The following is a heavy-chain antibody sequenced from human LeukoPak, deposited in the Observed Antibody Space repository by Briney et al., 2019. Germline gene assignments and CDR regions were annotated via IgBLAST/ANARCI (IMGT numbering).Heavy chain of an antibody. CDR2: ISSSGSTI. V-gene: IGHV3-48*03. Sequence: GGSLRLSCAASGFTFSSYEMNWVRQAPGKGLEWVSYISSSGSTIFYADSVKGRFTISRDNAKNSLFLQMSSLRAEDTAVYYCAREVPTGTSFDYWAQGTLVTVSS. CDR3: AREVPTGTSFDY. J-gene: IGHJ4*02. CDR1: GFTFSSYE. D-gene: IGHD4-17*01.